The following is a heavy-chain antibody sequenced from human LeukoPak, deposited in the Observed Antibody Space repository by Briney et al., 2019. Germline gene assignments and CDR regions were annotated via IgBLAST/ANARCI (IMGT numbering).Heavy chain of an antibody. Sequence: GGSLRLSCAASGFTFSNAWISWVRQAPGKGLEWVGRIKSKTDGGTTDYAAPVKGRFTISRDESKNTLYLQMNSLRAEDTAVYYCAREDDGQGYFQHWGQGTLVTVSS. V-gene: IGHV3-15*01. CDR2: IKSKTDGGTT. CDR1: GFTFSNAW. CDR3: AREDDGQGYFQH. J-gene: IGHJ1*01.